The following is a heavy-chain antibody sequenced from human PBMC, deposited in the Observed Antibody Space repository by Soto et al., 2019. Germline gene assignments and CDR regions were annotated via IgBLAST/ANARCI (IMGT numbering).Heavy chain of an antibody. CDR3: ARVPHGSSSFY. CDR2: IWYDGSNK. J-gene: IGHJ4*02. V-gene: IGHV3-33*01. CDR1: GLTFNSYG. D-gene: IGHD6-6*01. Sequence: GGSLRLSCAASGLTFNSYGMHWVRQAPGKGLEWVAVIWYDGSNKYYADSVKGRFTISRDNSKNTLYLQMNSLRAEDTAVDYCARVPHGSSSFYCGQGTPGTVSS.